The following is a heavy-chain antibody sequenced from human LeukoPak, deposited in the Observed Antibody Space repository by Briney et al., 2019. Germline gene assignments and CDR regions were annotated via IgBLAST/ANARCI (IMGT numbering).Heavy chain of an antibody. V-gene: IGHV1-18*01. J-gene: IGHJ5*02. Sequence: ASVKVSCKASGYTFTSYGISWVRQAPGQGLEWMGWISAYNGNTNYAQKLQGRVTMTTDTFTSTAYMELRSLRSDDTAVYYCARAGYYDFWSGYYLAWGQGTLVTVSS. CDR1: GYTFTSYG. CDR3: ARAGYYDFWSGYYLA. D-gene: IGHD3-3*01. CDR2: ISAYNGNT.